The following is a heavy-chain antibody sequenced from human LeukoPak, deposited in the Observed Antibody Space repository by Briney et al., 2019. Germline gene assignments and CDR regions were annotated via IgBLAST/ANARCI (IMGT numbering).Heavy chain of an antibody. J-gene: IGHJ4*02. CDR2: ISGSGGST. Sequence: GGSVRLSCAASGFTFSSYAMRGVRQARGKGREWVSAISGSGGSTYYADSVKGRFTISRDNSKNTLYLQMNSLRAEDTAVYYCAKIIGSSCFWGQGTLVTVSS. V-gene: IGHV3-23*01. D-gene: IGHD6-13*01. CDR3: AKIIGSSCF. CDR1: GFTFSSYA.